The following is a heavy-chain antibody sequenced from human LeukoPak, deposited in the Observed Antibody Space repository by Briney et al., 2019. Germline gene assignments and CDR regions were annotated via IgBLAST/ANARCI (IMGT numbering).Heavy chain of an antibody. V-gene: IGHV1-2*02. Sequence: ASVKVSCKASGYTFTGYYMHWVRQAPGQGLEWMGWINPNTGGTNYAQKFQGRVTMTRDTSIRTAYMELNRLTSDDTAVYFCVRDSIAATGLAFDIWGQGTMVIVSS. D-gene: IGHD6-13*01. J-gene: IGHJ3*02. CDR3: VRDSIAATGLAFDI. CDR2: INPNTGGT. CDR1: GYTFTGYY.